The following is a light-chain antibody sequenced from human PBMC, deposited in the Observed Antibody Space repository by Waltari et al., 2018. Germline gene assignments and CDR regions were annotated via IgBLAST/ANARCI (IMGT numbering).Light chain of an antibody. J-gene: IGKJ1*01. V-gene: IGKV3-20*01. CDR2: DAS. CDR1: QSVSRTS. Sequence: ELVLTQSPGTLSLSPGEIATISCRASQSVSRTSAWYQQKPGQAPRLLIYDASSRATGIPDRFSGSGSGTDFSLTISRLEPEDFAVYYCQKYGTLPATFGQGTKVEVK. CDR3: QKYGTLPAT.